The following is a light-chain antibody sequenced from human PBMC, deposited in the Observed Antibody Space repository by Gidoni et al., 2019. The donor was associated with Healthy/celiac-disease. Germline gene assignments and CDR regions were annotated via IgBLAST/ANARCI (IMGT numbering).Light chain of an antibody. V-gene: IGKV1-39*01. CDR1: QSISSC. CDR3: QQSYSNPWT. CDR2: TAS. Sequence: DIQMTQSPSSLSASVGDRVTITCRASQSISSCLDWYQQKPGKAPKLLIYTASSLESGVPSRFSGSGSGTEFTLTISSLQPDDFATYYCQQSYSNPWTFGQGTKVEIK. J-gene: IGKJ1*01.